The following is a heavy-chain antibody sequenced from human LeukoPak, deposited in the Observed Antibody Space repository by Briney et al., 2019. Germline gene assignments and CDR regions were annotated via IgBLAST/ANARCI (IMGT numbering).Heavy chain of an antibody. V-gene: IGHV4-38-2*02. J-gene: IGHJ4*02. Sequence: SETLSLTCTVSGYSISSGYYWGWIRQPPGKGLEWIGSIYHSGSTYYNPSLKSRVTISVDTSKNQFSLKLSSVTAADTAVYYCARDVVGSSWYGPSDYWGQGTLVTVSS. CDR2: IYHSGST. CDR1: GYSISSGYY. CDR3: ARDVVGSSWYGPSDY. D-gene: IGHD6-13*01.